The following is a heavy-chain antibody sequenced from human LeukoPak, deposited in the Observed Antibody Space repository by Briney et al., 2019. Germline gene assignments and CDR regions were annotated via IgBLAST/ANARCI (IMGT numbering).Heavy chain of an antibody. CDR2: IYYSGST. Sequence: SETLSLTCTVSGGSISSYYWSWIRQPPGKGLEWIGYIYYSGSTNYNPSLKSRVTISVDTSKNQLSLKLSSVTAADTAVYYCARARGYIAAAGKFFYMDVWGKGTTVTVSS. J-gene: IGHJ6*03. D-gene: IGHD6-13*01. CDR3: ARARGYIAAAGKFFYMDV. CDR1: GGSISSYY. V-gene: IGHV4-59*01.